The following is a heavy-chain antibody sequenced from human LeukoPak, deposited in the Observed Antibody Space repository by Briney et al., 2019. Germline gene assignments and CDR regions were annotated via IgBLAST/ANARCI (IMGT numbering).Heavy chain of an antibody. V-gene: IGHV3-21*01. CDR1: GFTFSSYS. Sequence: GGSLRLSCAASGFTFSSYSMNWVLQAPGKGLQWVSSISSSSSYIYYADSVKGRFTISRDNAKNSLYLQMNSLRAEDTAVYYCARDPVEDPITIFGPLLGHWFDPWGQGTLVTVSS. D-gene: IGHD3-3*01. CDR2: ISSSSSYI. J-gene: IGHJ5*02. CDR3: ARDPVEDPITIFGPLLGHWFDP.